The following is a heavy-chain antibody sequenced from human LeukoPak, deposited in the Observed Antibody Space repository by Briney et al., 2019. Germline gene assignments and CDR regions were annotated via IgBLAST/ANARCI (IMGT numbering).Heavy chain of an antibody. Sequence: GGSLRLSCAASGFTFSSYSMNWVRQAPGKGLEWVSSISSSSSYMYYADSVKGRFTISRDNAKNSLYLQMNSLRAEDTAVYYCARDRGYSYPSPVDYWGQGTLVTVSS. CDR2: ISSSSSYM. CDR1: GFTFSSYS. J-gene: IGHJ4*02. V-gene: IGHV3-21*01. D-gene: IGHD5-18*01. CDR3: ARDRGYSYPSPVDY.